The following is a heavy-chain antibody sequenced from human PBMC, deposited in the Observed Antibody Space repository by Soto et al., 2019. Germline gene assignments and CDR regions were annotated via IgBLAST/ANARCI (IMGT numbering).Heavy chain of an antibody. CDR1: GFTFSSYS. CDR3: ARDTGALTYYYDSSGGYYGMDV. Sequence: GGSLRRSCAASGFTFSSYSMNWVRQAPGKGLEWVSSISSSSSYIYYADSVKGRFTISRDNAKNSLYLQMNSLRAEDTAVYYCARDTGALTYYYDSSGGYYGMDVWGQGTTVTVSS. J-gene: IGHJ6*02. V-gene: IGHV3-21*01. D-gene: IGHD3-22*01. CDR2: ISSSSSYI.